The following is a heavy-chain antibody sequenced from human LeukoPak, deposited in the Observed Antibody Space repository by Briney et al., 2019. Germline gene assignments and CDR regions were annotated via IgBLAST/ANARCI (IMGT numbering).Heavy chain of an antibody. D-gene: IGHD4-17*01. J-gene: IGHJ4*02. CDR2: INTNTRNP. CDR1: GYTFTSYT. Sequence: ASVKVSCKASGYTFTSYTINWVRQAPGQGLEWMGWINTNTRNPTYAQGFTGRFVFSLDTSVSTTYLQISSPKAEDTAVYYCARLDCGDYGAPLDCWGLGTLVTVSS. V-gene: IGHV7-4-1*02. CDR3: ARLDCGDYGAPLDC.